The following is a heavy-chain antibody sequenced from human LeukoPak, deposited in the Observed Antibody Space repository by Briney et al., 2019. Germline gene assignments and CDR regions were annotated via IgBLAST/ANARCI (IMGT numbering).Heavy chain of an antibody. Sequence: AETLSLTCTVSGDSISSYYWNWVRQPAAKGLEWIGRMYSSGTTHYNPSLKSRVTMSVDSSKKQVALNLSSVTAADTAVYYCAREGSGRPLDSWGQGNLVTVSS. CDR2: MYSSGTT. V-gene: IGHV4-4*07. D-gene: IGHD1-26*01. CDR1: GDSISSYY. CDR3: AREGSGRPLDS. J-gene: IGHJ4*02.